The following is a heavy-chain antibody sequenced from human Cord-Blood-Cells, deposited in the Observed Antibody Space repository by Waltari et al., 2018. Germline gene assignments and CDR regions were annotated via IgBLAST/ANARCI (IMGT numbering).Heavy chain of an antibody. CDR2: FDPEDGQT. CDR1: GYTLTELS. CDR3: ATVDYGDYVARYSGFDP. Sequence: QVQLVQSGAEVKKPGASVKVSCKVSGYTLTELSMHWVRQAPGKGLEWMGGFDPEDGQTIYAKNFQGRVTMTEDTSTDTAYMELSSLRSEDTAVYYCATVDYGDYVARYSGFDPWGQGTLVTVSS. D-gene: IGHD4-17*01. V-gene: IGHV1-24*01. J-gene: IGHJ5*02.